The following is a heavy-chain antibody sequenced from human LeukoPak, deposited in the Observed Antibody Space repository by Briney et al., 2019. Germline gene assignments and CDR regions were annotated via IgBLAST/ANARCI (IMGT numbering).Heavy chain of an antibody. Sequence: GESLKISCEVSGYSFTSYWIVWVRQMSGKGLECMGIIYPGDSDTRYSPSFQGQVTISADKSISTAYLQWSSLKASDTAMYYCATAPKSSGWCRSFDYWGQGTLVTVSS. J-gene: IGHJ4*02. CDR3: ATAPKSSGWCRSFDY. CDR1: GYSFTSYW. V-gene: IGHV5-51*01. CDR2: IYPGDSDT. D-gene: IGHD6-19*01.